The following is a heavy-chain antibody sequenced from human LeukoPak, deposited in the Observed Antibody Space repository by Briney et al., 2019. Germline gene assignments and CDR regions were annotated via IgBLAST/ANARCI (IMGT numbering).Heavy chain of an antibody. CDR1: GFTFSSYS. J-gene: IGHJ4*02. D-gene: IGHD6-19*01. V-gene: IGHV3-21*01. Sequence: GGSLRLSCAASGFTFSSYSMSWVRQAPGKGLEWVSSISSSSSYIYYADSVKGRFTISRDNAKNSLYLQMNSLRAEDTAVYYCARDLSIVVAGMEYWGQGTLVTVSS. CDR3: ARDLSIVVAGMEY. CDR2: ISSSSSYI.